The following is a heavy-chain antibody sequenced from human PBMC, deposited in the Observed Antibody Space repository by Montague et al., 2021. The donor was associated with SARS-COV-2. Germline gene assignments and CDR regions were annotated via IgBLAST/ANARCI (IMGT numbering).Heavy chain of an antibody. Sequence: SETLSLTCTVSGGSISSYYWSWIRQPPGKGLEWIGDIFYSGSTNYNPSLKSRVTISVDTSKNQFSLKLSSVTAADTAVYYCARHRRLGHIFDSSVDYWGQGTLVTVSS. D-gene: IGHD6-6*01. CDR1: GGSISSYY. V-gene: IGHV4-59*08. CDR3: ARHRRLGHIFDSSVDY. CDR2: IFYSGST. J-gene: IGHJ4*02.